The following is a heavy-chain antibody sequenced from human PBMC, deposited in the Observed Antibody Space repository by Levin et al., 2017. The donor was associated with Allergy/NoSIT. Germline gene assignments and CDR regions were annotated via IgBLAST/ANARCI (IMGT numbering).Heavy chain of an antibody. D-gene: IGHD3-10*01. J-gene: IGHJ3*02. CDR1: GFTFDDYA. CDR3: ARDNIGLPDAFDI. Sequence: LTCAASGFTFDDYAMHWVRPAPGKGLEWVSGISWNSGSIGYADSVKGRFTISRDNAKNSLYLQMNSLRTEDTALYYCARDNIGLPDAFDIWGQGTMVIVSS. CDR2: ISWNSGSI. V-gene: IGHV3-9*01.